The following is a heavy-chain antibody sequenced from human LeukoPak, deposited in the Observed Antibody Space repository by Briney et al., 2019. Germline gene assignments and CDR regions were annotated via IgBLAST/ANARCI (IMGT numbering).Heavy chain of an antibody. Sequence: GRSLRLSCAASGFTFNNYGIHWVRQAPGKGLEWEAVIWYDGSNKNYADSLKGRFTISRDNSKNTLYLQMNSLRAEETAVYYCARALGGDGGSFDYWGQGTLVTVSS. D-gene: IGHD2-21*02. CDR2: IWYDGSNK. CDR3: ARALGGDGGSFDY. CDR1: GFTFNNYG. V-gene: IGHV3-33*01. J-gene: IGHJ4*01.